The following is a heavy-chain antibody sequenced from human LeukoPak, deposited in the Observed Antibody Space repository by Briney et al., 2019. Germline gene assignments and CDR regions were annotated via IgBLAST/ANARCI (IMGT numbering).Heavy chain of an antibody. V-gene: IGHV1-69*05. CDR2: IIPIFSTA. Sequence: ASVKVSCKASGYTFTSYYMHWVRQAPGQGLEWMGGIIPIFSTANYTQKFQGRVTITTDESTSTAYMELSSLRSEDTAVYYCARAPYSSSSRGYYYYYMDVWGKGTTVTVSS. J-gene: IGHJ6*03. D-gene: IGHD6-6*01. CDR3: ARAPYSSSSRGYYYYYMDV. CDR1: GYTFTSYY.